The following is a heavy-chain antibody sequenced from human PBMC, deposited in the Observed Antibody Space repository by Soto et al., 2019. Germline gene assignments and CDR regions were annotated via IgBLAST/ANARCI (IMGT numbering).Heavy chain of an antibody. CDR1: GGSISSGEDY. D-gene: IGHD3-22*01. Sequence: PSETLSLTCTVSGGSISSGEDYWSWIRQPPGKGLEWIGYIYYSGSTYYNPSLKSRVTISVDTSKNQFSLKLSSVTAADTAVYYCARPRHFYDSRGYYDYWRQGPLVTVSS. V-gene: IGHV4-30-4*01. CDR3: ARPRHFYDSRGYYDY. J-gene: IGHJ4*02. CDR2: IYYSGST.